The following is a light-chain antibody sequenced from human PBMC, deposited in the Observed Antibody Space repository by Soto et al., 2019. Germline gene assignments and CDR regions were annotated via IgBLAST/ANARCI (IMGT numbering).Light chain of an antibody. J-gene: IGKJ3*01. Sequence: DIQMTQSPSSLSASVGDRVTITCRASQGISDFLAWYQQKPGEVPKILIYGASTLQPGVPPRFSGSGSGTDFALTISSLQPEDVAAYYGQNYYGAPFTFGPGTKV. CDR1: QGISDF. CDR2: GAS. CDR3: QNYYGAPFT. V-gene: IGKV1-27*01.